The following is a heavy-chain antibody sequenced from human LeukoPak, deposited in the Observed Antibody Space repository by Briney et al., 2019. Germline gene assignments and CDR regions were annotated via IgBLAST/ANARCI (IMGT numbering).Heavy chain of an antibody. CDR1: GFTFSSYG. V-gene: IGHV3-33*01. CDR3: ARETSVTNSYYYYGMDV. D-gene: IGHD4-17*01. CDR2: IWSDGTNK. J-gene: IGHJ6*02. Sequence: GGSLGLSCAASGFTFSSYGMHWVRQAPGKGLEWVAVIWSDGTNKYYADSEKGRFTISRDNSKNTVYLQMNSLRAEDTAVYYCARETSVTNSYYYYGMDVWGQGTTVTVSS.